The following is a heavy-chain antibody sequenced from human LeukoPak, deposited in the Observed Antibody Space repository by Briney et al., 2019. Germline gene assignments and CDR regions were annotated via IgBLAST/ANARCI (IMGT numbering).Heavy chain of an antibody. CDR2: INWNGSST. D-gene: IGHD6-19*01. J-gene: IGHJ6*03. Sequence: PGGSLRLSCAASGFTFDDYGMSWVRQAPGKGLEWVSGINWNGSSTGYADSVKGRFTISRDNAKNSLYLQLNSLRGEDTALYYCARRGQQWLDDYYYYMDVWGKGTTVTVSS. CDR1: GFTFDDYG. V-gene: IGHV3-20*04. CDR3: ARRGQQWLDDYYYYMDV.